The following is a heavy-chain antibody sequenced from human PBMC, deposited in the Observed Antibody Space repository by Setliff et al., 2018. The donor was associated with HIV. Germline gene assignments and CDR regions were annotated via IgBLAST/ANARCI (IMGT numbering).Heavy chain of an antibody. CDR3: ARRKSQPYYFDY. CDR1: GGSISSYY. Sequence: SETLSLTCTVSGGSISSYYWSWIRQPPGKGLEWIGYIYYSGGTNYNASLQSRVTISVDTSKNQFSLKLSSVTAADTAVYYCARRKSQPYYFDYWGQGTLVTVSS. J-gene: IGHJ4*02. V-gene: IGHV4-59*08. CDR2: IYYSGGT.